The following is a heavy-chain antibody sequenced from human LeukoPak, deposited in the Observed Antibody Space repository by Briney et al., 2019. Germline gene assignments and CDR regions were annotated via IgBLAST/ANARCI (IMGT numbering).Heavy chain of an antibody. CDR1: GGSIRSSSDY. J-gene: IGHJ4*02. D-gene: IGHD6-19*01. CDR3: ARVTSGWYGPFDN. CDR2: IFYSGST. V-gene: IGHV4-39*07. Sequence: KPSETLSLTCTVSGGSIRSSSDYWGWIRQPPGKGLEWIGSIFYSGSTYYNPSLKSRVTISVDTSKNQFSLKLTSLTAADTAVYYCARVTSGWYGPFDNWGQGTLVTVSS.